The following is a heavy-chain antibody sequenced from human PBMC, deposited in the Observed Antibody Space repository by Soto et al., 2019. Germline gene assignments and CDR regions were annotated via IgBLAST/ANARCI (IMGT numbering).Heavy chain of an antibody. J-gene: IGHJ6*02. CDR3: AREYSSSGVYYYYGMDV. Sequence: SQTLSLTCAISGDSVSSNSAAWNWIRQSPSRGLEWLGRTYYRSKWYNDYAVSVKSRITISPDTSKNQFSLQLNSVTPEDTAVYYCAREYSSSGVYYYYGMDVWGQGTTVTVSS. V-gene: IGHV6-1*01. CDR2: TYYRSKWYN. D-gene: IGHD6-13*01. CDR1: GDSVSSNSAA.